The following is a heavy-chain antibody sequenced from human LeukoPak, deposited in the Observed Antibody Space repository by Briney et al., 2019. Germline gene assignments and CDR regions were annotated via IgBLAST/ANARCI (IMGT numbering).Heavy chain of an antibody. V-gene: IGHV3-30*03. D-gene: IGHD2-2*01. CDR1: GFTFSSYS. CDR3: ARASPYCSSTSCATDY. CDR2: ISYDGSNK. Sequence: GGSLRLSCAASGFTFSSYSMHWVRQAPGKGLEWVAVISYDGSNKYYADSVKGRFTISRDNSKNTLYLQMNSLRAEDTAVYYCARASPYCSSTSCATDYWGQGTLVTVSS. J-gene: IGHJ4*02.